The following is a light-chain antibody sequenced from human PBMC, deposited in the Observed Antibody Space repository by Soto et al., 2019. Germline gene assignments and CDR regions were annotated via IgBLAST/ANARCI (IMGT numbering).Light chain of an antibody. V-gene: IGKV1-5*03. J-gene: IGKJ1*01. CDR2: KAS. CDR3: QQYSSYSTWT. Sequence: DIQMTQSPSTLSASVGDRVTITCRATQSISSWLAWYQQKPGKAPKLLIYKASSLESGVPSRFSGGGSGTEFTLTISSLQPDDFATYYCQQYSSYSTWTFGQGTKVEIK. CDR1: QSISSW.